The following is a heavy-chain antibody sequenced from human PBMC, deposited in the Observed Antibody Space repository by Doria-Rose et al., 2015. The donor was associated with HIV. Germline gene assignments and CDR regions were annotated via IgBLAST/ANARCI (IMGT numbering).Heavy chain of an antibody. Sequence: QVTLKESGPVLVKPTETLTLTCTVSGVSLSSPGMGVSWIRQPPGKALEWLAHIFSDDERSYKTSLKSRLTISRGTSTSQVVLTMTDMDPVDTATYYCARIKSSRWYHKYYFDFWGQGTLVIVSA. CDR3: ARIKSSRWYHKYYFDF. CDR1: GVSLSSPGMG. V-gene: IGHV2-26*01. D-gene: IGHD6-13*01. J-gene: IGHJ4*02. CDR2: IFSDDER.